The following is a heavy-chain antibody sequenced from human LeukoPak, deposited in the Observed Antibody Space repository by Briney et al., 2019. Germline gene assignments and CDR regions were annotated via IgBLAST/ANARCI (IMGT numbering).Heavy chain of an antibody. V-gene: IGHV3-23*01. D-gene: IGHD2-2*02. CDR3: AKDYCSSTSCYSPHVTSYYYYMDV. Sequence: GGSLRLSCAASGFTFSSYAMSWVRQAPGKGLEWVSAISGSGGSTYYADSVKGRFTISRDNSKNTLYLQMNSLRAEDTAVYYCAKDYCSSTSCYSPHVTSYYYYMDVWDKGTTVTVSS. CDR2: ISGSGGST. J-gene: IGHJ6*03. CDR1: GFTFSSYA.